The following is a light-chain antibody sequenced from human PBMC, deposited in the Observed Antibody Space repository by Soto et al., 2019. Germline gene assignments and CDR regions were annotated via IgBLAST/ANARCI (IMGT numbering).Light chain of an antibody. CDR1: QSVSSSY. V-gene: IGKV3-20*01. J-gene: IGKJ1*01. Sequence: EIVLTQSPGTLSLSPGERATLSCRASQSVSSSYLAWYQQKPGQAPRLLMYEASRRASGIPDRFSGSGSGTDFTLTISRLDPEDFAVYYCQQYANSPRTFGQGTKVEIK. CDR3: QQYANSPRT. CDR2: EAS.